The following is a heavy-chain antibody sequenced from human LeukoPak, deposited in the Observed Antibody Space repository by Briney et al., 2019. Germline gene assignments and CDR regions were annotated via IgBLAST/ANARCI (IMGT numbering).Heavy chain of an antibody. Sequence: SETLSLTCTVSGGSISSSSYYWGWIRQPPGKGLEWIGSIYYSGSTYYNPSLKSRVTISIDTSKNQFSLKLSSVTAADTALYYCARHPSFDWFGPWGQGTLVTVSS. D-gene: IGHD3-3*01. V-gene: IGHV4-39*01. CDR3: ARHPSFDWFGP. CDR1: GGSISSSSYY. J-gene: IGHJ5*02. CDR2: IYYSGST.